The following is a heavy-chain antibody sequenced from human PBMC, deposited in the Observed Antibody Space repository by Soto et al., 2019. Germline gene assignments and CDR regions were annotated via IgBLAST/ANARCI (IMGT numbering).Heavy chain of an antibody. V-gene: IGHV3-30-3*01. Sequence: QVQLVESGGGVVQPGRSLRLSCAASGFTFSSYAMHWVRQAPGKGLEWVAVISYDGSNKYYADSVKGRFTISRDNSKNTLYLQMNSLRAEDTAVYYCARALWWNWFDPWGQGTLVTVSS. CDR2: ISYDGSNK. CDR1: GFTFSSYA. CDR3: ARALWWNWFDP. D-gene: IGHD2-21*01. J-gene: IGHJ5*02.